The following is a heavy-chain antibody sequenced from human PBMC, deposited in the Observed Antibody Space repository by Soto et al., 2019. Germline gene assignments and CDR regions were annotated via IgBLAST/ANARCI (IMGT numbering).Heavy chain of an antibody. D-gene: IGHD1-26*01. J-gene: IGHJ4*02. CDR2: ISWNSGSI. CDR3: AKSYRIDSRENYFDY. CDR1: GFTSDDYA. Sequence: PGGSLRLSCAASGFTSDDYAMHWVRQAPGKGLEWVSGISWNSGSIGYADSVKGRFTISRDNAKNSLYLQMNSLRAEDTALYYCAKSYRIDSRENYFDYWGQGTLVTVSS. V-gene: IGHV3-9*02.